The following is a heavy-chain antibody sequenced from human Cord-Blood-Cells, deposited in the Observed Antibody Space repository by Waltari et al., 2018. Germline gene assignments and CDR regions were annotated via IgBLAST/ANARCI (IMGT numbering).Heavy chain of an antibody. D-gene: IGHD5-12*01. CDR3: ARGGYSGYDFDY. Sequence: QVQLVQSGAEVKTPGASVKVSCKASGYTFTSYDINWVRQATGQGLEWMGWVNPNSGNTGYAQKFQGRVTMTRNTARSAAYKELSSLRSEDTAVYYCARGGYSGYDFDYWGQGTLVTVSS. CDR1: GYTFTSYD. CDR2: VNPNSGNT. J-gene: IGHJ4*02. V-gene: IGHV1-8*01.